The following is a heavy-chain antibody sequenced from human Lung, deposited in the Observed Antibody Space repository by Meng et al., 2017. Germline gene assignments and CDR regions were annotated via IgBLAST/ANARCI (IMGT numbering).Heavy chain of an antibody. CDR3: ARFETVGVATGDF. CDR1: EFTFSDYS. V-gene: IGHV3-21*01. D-gene: IGHD2-15*01. Sequence: EVQLVGSGGGLVKPGGSLVLSFAASEFTFSDYSMNWVRQAPGKGLEWVSFISNTGKYIYYADSVKGRFTISRDNAKKLLYLQMNSLSPEDTVVFYCARFETVGVATGDFWGQGTLVTVSS. CDR2: ISNTGKYI. J-gene: IGHJ4*02.